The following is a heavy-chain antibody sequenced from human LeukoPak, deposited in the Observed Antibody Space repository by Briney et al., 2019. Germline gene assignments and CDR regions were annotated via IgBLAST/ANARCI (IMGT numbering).Heavy chain of an antibody. CDR1: GYTFTGYY. Sequence: ASVKVSCKASGYTFTGYYMHWVRQAPGQGLEWMGWINPNSGGTNYAQKFQGRVTMTRDTSISTAYMELSRLRSDDTAVYYCARSVSVNTVRDYWGQGTLVTVPS. CDR2: INPNSGGT. CDR3: ARSVSVNTVRDY. J-gene: IGHJ4*02. V-gene: IGHV1-2*02. D-gene: IGHD4-17*01.